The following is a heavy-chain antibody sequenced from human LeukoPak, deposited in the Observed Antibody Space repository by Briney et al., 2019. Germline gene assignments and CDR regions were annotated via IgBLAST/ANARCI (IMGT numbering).Heavy chain of an antibody. CDR3: AKDHRSASESYYFDY. V-gene: IGHV3-23*01. D-gene: IGHD3-10*01. Sequence: PGGSLRLSCAASGFTFSSYAMNWVRQAPGKGLEWVSTISGTDDNTYYADSVKGRFTISRDNSKNTLYLQMNSLRAEDTAVYYCAKDHRSASESYYFDYWGQGSLVTVSS. J-gene: IGHJ4*02. CDR1: GFTFSSYA. CDR2: ISGTDDNT.